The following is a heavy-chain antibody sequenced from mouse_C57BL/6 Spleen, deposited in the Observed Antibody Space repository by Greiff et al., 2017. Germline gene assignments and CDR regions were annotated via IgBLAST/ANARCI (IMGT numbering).Heavy chain of an antibody. CDR3: ARVGGYDYYAMDY. J-gene: IGHJ4*01. CDR2: ISDGGSYT. V-gene: IGHV5-4*03. CDR1: GFTFSSYA. Sequence: EVKLQESGGGLVKPGGSLKLSCAASGFTFSSYAMSWVRQTPEKRLEWVATISDGGSYTYYPDNVKGRFTISRDNAKNNLYLQMSHLKSDDTAMYYCARVGGYDYYAMDYWGQGSSVTVSS.